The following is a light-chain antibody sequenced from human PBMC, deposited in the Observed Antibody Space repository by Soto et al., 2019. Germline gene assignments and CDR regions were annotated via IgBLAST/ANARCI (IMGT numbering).Light chain of an antibody. Sequence: DIQMTQSPSSLSASVGDRVTITCRASQGISTYLARYQQKPGKVPKLLIYAASTLQSGVPSRFSGSGSGTDFTLTISSLQPEDVATYYCQKYNSVPLTFGGGTKVEI. CDR1: QGISTY. CDR2: AAS. CDR3: QKYNSVPLT. J-gene: IGKJ4*01. V-gene: IGKV1-27*01.